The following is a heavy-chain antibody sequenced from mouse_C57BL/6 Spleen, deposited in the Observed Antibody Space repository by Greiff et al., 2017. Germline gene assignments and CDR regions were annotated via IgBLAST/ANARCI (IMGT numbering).Heavy chain of an antibody. D-gene: IGHD3-2*02. Sequence: EVQVVESGPGLVKPSQSLSLTCSVTGYSITSGYYWNWIRQFPGNKLEWMGYISYDGSNNYNPSLKNRISITRDTSKNQFFLKLNSVTTEDTATYYCATRQLRLRGMDYWGQGTSVTVSS. CDR1: GYSITSGYY. J-gene: IGHJ4*01. V-gene: IGHV3-6*01. CDR3: ATRQLRLRGMDY. CDR2: ISYDGSN.